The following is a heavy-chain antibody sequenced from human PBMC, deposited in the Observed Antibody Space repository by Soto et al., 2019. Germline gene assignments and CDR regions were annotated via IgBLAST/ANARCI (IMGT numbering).Heavy chain of an antibody. V-gene: IGHV3-48*03. Sequence: PGGSLRLSCEATGFTFSSHEMNWIRQTPGKRLEWIAKISGSGSTINYADSVKGRFTISRDNVQRTLHLQMDSLRVEDTGVYCCARGGVYWGRGTLVTVSS. CDR2: ISGSGSTI. D-gene: IGHD2-8*01. CDR3: ARGGVY. J-gene: IGHJ1*01. CDR1: GFTFSSHE.